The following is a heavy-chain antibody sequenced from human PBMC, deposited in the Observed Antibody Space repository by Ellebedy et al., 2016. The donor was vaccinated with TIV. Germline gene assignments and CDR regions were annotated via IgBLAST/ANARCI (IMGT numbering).Heavy chain of an antibody. V-gene: IGHV4-59*12. CDR2: SHFIGNT. D-gene: IGHD4-17*01. Sequence: SETLSLTXTVSGGSLNLYYWSWIRQTPGKGLEWLGYSHFIGNTKYNPSLESRVTMSVDTSKKQCSLHLSSVTAADTAVYYCARAYVSDFGDYGHWGQGILVTVSS. CDR1: GGSLNLYY. CDR3: ARAYVSDFGDYGH. J-gene: IGHJ4*02.